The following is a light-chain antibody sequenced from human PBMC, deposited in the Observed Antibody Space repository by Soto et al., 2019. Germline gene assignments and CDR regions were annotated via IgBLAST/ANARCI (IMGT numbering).Light chain of an antibody. J-gene: IGKJ5*01. CDR2: STS. V-gene: IGKV1-39*01. CDR1: QSISSF. CDR3: QQSYSSPPIT. Sequence: DIQMTQSPSSLSASVGDRITITCRASQSISSFLNWYQQKPGKAPKLLIYSTSNLQSGVPSRFSGSGSGTDFTLTISSLQPEDFATYYCQQSYSSPPITFGQGTHWRL.